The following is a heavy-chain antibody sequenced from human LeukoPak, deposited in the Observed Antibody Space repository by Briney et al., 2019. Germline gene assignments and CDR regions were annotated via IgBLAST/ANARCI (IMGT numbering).Heavy chain of an antibody. J-gene: IGHJ4*02. CDR1: GFTFSSYA. Sequence: GGSLRLSCAASGFTFSSYAMHWVRQAPGKGLEWVAFIRYDGSNKYYADSVKGRFTISRDNSKNTLYLQMNSLRAEDTAVYYCAKAGVRMKWLVYFDYWGQGTLVTVSS. CDR2: IRYDGSNK. V-gene: IGHV3-30*02. D-gene: IGHD6-19*01. CDR3: AKAGVRMKWLVYFDY.